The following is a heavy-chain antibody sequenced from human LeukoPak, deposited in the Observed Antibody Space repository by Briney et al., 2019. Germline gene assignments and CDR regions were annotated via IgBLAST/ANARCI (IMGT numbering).Heavy chain of an antibody. V-gene: IGHV4-34*01. D-gene: IGHD4-11*01. J-gene: IGHJ4*02. Sequence: SENLSLTCAVHGGSLSGQYWSWIRQPPGMGLEGIGEIHPSGGTNYNPSLEGRVIMSLDTSKNQFTLRLSAVTAAGTGLYYCARGYDNSKTVYWGQGTLVTVSS. CDR3: ARGYDNSKTVY. CDR1: GGSLSGQY. CDR2: IHPSGGT.